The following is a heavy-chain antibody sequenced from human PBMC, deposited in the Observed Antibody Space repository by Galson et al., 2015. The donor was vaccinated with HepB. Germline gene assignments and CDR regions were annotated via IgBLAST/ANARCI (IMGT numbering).Heavy chain of an antibody. D-gene: IGHD6-13*01. CDR1: GITIRPYA. CDR2: IGERGGSA. Sequence: SLRLSCAASGITIRPYAMSWVRQAPGKGLEWVAAIGERGGSAYYADSVKGRFTISRDDSKNTLFLQMNSLGAEDTAVYYCAIVPWYAVGHWGQGTLVTVSS. CDR3: AIVPWYAVGH. J-gene: IGHJ4*02. V-gene: IGHV3-23*01.